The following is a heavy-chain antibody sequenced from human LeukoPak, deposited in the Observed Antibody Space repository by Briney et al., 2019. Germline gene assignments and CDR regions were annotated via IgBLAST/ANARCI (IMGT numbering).Heavy chain of an antibody. CDR3: TRGHWGLQS. V-gene: IGHV4-39*07. J-gene: IGHJ5*02. D-gene: IGHD7-27*01. CDR1: GGSTSSGGYY. CDR2: IYSSGST. Sequence: SETLSLTCTVSGGSTSSGGYYWGWIRQPPGKGLEWIGSIYSSGSTYYNPSLKSRVTTSLDTSKNQFSLNLISVTAADTAVYYCTRGHWGLQSWSQGTLVTVSS.